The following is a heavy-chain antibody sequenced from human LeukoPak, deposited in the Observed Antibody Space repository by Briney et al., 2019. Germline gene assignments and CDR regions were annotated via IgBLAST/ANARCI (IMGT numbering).Heavy chain of an antibody. CDR1: GFSFSSYW. V-gene: IGHV3-7*01. CDR3: ASGGLLAFDP. J-gene: IGHJ5*02. Sequence: GGSLRLSCAASGFSFSSYWMSWVRQAPGKGLEWVANIQHDGSEQYYVDSVKGRFTISRHNTKKSLFLQINSLRAEDTAVYYCASGGLLAFDPWGQGTLVTVSS. CDR2: IQHDGSEQ.